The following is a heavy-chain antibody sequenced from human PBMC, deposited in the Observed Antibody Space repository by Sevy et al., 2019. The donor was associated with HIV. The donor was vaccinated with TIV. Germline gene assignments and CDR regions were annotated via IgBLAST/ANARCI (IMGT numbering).Heavy chain of an antibody. CDR1: GFTIGDYA. D-gene: IGHD5-12*01. Sequence: GGSLRLSCTSSGFTIGDYAMSWFRQAPGKGLEWVAFIRRNSHEPYGGTTEYAASVKGSLTISKDDSKSIAYLQMNSLKTEDTAVYYCTRALATADTPEYYFDYWGQGILVTVSS. CDR3: TRALATADTPEYYFDY. CDR2: IRRNSHEPYGGTT. V-gene: IGHV3-49*03. J-gene: IGHJ4*02.